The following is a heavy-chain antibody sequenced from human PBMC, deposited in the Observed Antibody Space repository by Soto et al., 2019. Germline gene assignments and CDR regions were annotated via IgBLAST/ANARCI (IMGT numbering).Heavy chain of an antibody. CDR3: ARAGGVAARTFAY. V-gene: IGHV4-59*01. D-gene: IGHD6-6*01. J-gene: IGHJ4*02. CDR1: GGSISSDY. CDR2: IYFSGST. Sequence: SETLSLTCTVSGGSISSDYWSWVRQPPGKGLEWIGYIYFSGSTNYNPSLESRVTISLDASKTQFSLKLRSLTTADTAVYYCARAGGVAARTFAYWGQGTLVTVSS.